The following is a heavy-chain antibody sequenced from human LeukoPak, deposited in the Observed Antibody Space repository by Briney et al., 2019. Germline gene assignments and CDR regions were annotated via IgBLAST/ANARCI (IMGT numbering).Heavy chain of an antibody. D-gene: IGHD6-13*01. V-gene: IGHV3-21*01. J-gene: IGHJ5*02. CDR2: ISSSLNM. CDR3: ARGVGSSWPGWFDP. CDR1: GFTFGGYT. Sequence: GGSLRLSCVASGFTFGGYTINWVRLAPGKGLEWVSSISSSLNMYFAESVKGRFTISRDSARNSVSLQLNSLRVEDTAVYYCARGVGSSWPGWFDPWGQGTLVTVSS.